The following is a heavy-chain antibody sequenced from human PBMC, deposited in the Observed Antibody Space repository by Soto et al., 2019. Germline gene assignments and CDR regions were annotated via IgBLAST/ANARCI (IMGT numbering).Heavy chain of an antibody. CDR3: AHSPCSGGTCYLFDY. J-gene: IGHJ4*02. CDR1: GFSLSTSGLG. Sequence: QITLKESGPTLLKPTQTLTLTCTVSGFSLSTSGLGVGWIRQPPGKSLEWLALIYWDYVQRYNPALQTRLTITKDDSKSQVVLTMTNMDPVDTTTYYCAHSPCSGGTCYLFDYWGQGALVTVSS. D-gene: IGHD2-15*01. CDR2: IYWDYVQ. V-gene: IGHV2-5*02.